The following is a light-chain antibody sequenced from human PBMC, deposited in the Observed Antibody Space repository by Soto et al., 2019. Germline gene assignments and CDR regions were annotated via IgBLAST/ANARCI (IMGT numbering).Light chain of an antibody. CDR3: QQYGTSPWT. Sequence: EIVLTQSPGTLSLSPGERATLSCRASQSVSSNYLGWYQQKLGQAPRLLIYGASSRATGIPDRFSGSGSGTAFTLIISRLEPEDFAVYFCQQYGTSPWTFGQGTKVETK. CDR1: QSVSSNY. V-gene: IGKV3-20*01. J-gene: IGKJ1*01. CDR2: GAS.